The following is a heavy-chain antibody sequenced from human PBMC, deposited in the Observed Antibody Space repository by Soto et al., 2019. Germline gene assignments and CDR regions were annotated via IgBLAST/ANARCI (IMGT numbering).Heavy chain of an antibody. V-gene: IGHV1-46*03. J-gene: IGHJ4*02. Sequence: ASVKVSCKASGYTFTSYYMHWVRQAPGQGLEWMGIINPSGGSTSYAQEFQGRVTMTRDTSTSTVYMELNSLKTEDTAVYYCTRELAPFYWGQGTLVTVSS. CDR3: TRELAPFY. D-gene: IGHD5-12*01. CDR1: GYTFTSYY. CDR2: INPSGGST.